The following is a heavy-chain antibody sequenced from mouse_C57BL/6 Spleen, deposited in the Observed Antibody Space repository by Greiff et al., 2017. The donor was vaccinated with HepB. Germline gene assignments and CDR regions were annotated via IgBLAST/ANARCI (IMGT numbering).Heavy chain of an antibody. J-gene: IGHJ4*01. D-gene: IGHD1-1*01. CDR3: ATNYYGTLYAMDY. V-gene: IGHV1-55*01. CDR1: GYTFTSYW. CDR2: IYPGSGST. Sequence: QVQLKQPGAELVKPGASVKMSCKASGYTFTSYWITWVKQRPGQGLEWIGDIYPGSGSTNYNEKFKSKATLTVDTSSSTAYMQLSSLTSEDSAVYYCATNYYGTLYAMDYWGQGTSVTVSS.